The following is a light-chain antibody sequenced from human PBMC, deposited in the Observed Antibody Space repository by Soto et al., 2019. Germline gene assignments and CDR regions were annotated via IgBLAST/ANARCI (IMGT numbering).Light chain of an antibody. Sequence: DIQMTQSPSSLSAFVGDRVTITCRASQSISNSLNWYQQKPGKAPRLLISTISSLQSGVPSRFTGSGSGTDFTLTISSLQPEDFATYYCQQTYSTPLTFGGGTKVEV. CDR3: QQTYSTPLT. J-gene: IGKJ4*01. CDR1: QSISNS. V-gene: IGKV1-39*01. CDR2: TIS.